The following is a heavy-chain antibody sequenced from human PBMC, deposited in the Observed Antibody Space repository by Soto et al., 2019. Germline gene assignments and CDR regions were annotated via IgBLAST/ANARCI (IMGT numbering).Heavy chain of an antibody. V-gene: IGHV3-23*01. J-gene: IGHJ3*02. Sequence: PGGSLRLSCAASGFTFSSYAMSWVRQAPGKGLEWVSAISGSGGSTYYADSVKGRFTISRDNSKNTLYLQMNSLRAEDTAVYYCAKDGESGYESDNAFDIWGQGTMVTVSS. CDR3: AKDGESGYESDNAFDI. CDR1: GFTFSSYA. D-gene: IGHD5-12*01. CDR2: ISGSGGST.